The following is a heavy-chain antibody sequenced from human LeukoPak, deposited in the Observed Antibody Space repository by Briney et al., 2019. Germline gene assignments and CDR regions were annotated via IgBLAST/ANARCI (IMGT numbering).Heavy chain of an antibody. D-gene: IGHD3-3*01. V-gene: IGHV3-48*03. CDR1: GFTFSNYE. CDR2: SSSCDNII. CDR3: ARMGGTSGYYYGPFDF. J-gene: IGHJ3*01. Sequence: PWGSLSLSCAASGFTFSNYEVNWVRQAPRQGLELVSYSSSCDNIISYADSALGRFTISRDNAKNSLFLLMNSLRAEDTAVYYCARMGGTSGYYYGPFDFWGQGTMVTVSS.